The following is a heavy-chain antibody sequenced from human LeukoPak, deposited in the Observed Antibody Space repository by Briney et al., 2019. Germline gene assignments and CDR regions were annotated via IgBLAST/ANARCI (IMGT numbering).Heavy chain of an antibody. D-gene: IGHD3-22*01. CDR2: IYYSGST. J-gene: IGHJ5*02. Sequence: SETLSLTCTVSGGSISFYYWSWIRQPPGKGLECIGYIYYSGSTNYNPSLRSRVTISVDTSKNQFSLKLSSVTAADTAVYYCARGSGYQNNWFDPWGQGTLVTVSS. V-gene: IGHV4-59*01. CDR1: GGSISFYY. CDR3: ARGSGYQNNWFDP.